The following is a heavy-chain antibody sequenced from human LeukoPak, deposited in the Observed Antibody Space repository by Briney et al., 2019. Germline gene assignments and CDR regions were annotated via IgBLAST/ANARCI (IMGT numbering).Heavy chain of an antibody. D-gene: IGHD3-10*01. CDR1: GYTFTGYY. Sequence: ASVKVSCKASGYTFTGYYMHWVRQAPGQGLEWMGWINPNSGGTNYAQKFQGRVTMTRDTSISTAYMELSRLRSDATAVYYCARLPKKYYYGSGRNLGPAYYFDYWGQGTLVTVSS. V-gene: IGHV1-2*02. J-gene: IGHJ4*02. CDR2: INPNSGGT. CDR3: ARLPKKYYYGSGRNLGPAYYFDY.